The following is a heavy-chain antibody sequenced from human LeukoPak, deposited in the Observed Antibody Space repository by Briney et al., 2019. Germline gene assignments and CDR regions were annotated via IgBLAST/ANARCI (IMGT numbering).Heavy chain of an antibody. CDR2: ISWNSGCI. Sequence: GGSLRLSCAASGFTFDDYAMHWVRQAPGKGLEWVSGISWNSGCIGYADSVKGRFTISRDNAKNSLYLQMNSLRAEDTALYYCAKDSSLSVAGLFDYWGQGTLVTVPS. V-gene: IGHV3-9*01. J-gene: IGHJ4*02. D-gene: IGHD6-19*01. CDR3: AKDSSLSVAGLFDY. CDR1: GFTFDDYA.